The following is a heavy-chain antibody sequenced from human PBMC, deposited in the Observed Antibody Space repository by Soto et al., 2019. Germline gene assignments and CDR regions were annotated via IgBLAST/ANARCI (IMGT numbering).Heavy chain of an antibody. CDR3: AKGMANTVFGVDTLFGF. Sequence: QPRGSLRLSCATSGFSFINYAITIFRHSPFEWLAWVSRISGSASATHYADSVKGRFTISRDNSKRTVYLQLNSLRAEDTAVYYCAKGMANTVFGVDTLFGFWGRGTLVTVSS. J-gene: IGHJ4*02. V-gene: IGHV3-23*01. D-gene: IGHD3-3*01. CDR2: ISGSASAT. CDR1: GFSFINYA.